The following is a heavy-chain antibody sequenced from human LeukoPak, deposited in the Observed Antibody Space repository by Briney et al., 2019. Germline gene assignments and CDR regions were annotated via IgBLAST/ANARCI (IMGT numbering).Heavy chain of an antibody. CDR2: INPNSGGT. D-gene: IGHD5-18*01. CDR3: ARGEGYTANFDY. J-gene: IGHJ4*02. CDR1: GYTFTGHY. V-gene: IGHV1-2*02. Sequence: ASVKVSCKASGYTFTGHYMHRVRQAPGQGPEWMGWINPNSGGTNYAQKFQGRVTMTRDTSISTAYMELSRLRSDDTAVYYCARGEGYTANFDYWGQGTLVTVSS.